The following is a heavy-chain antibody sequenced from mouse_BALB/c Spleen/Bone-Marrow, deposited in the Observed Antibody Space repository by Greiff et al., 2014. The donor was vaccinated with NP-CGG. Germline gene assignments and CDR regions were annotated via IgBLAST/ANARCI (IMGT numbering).Heavy chain of an antibody. CDR2: ISSGSSTI. J-gene: IGHJ2*01. V-gene: IGHV5-17*02. Sequence: EVQLVESGGGLVQPGGSRKLSRAASGFTFSSFGMHWVRQAPEKGLEWVAYISSGSSTIYYADTVKGRFTISRDNPKNTLFLQMTSLRSEDTAMYYCARSSYGYDRQAYFFDYWGQGTTLTVSS. D-gene: IGHD2-2*01. CDR3: ARSSYGYDRQAYFFDY. CDR1: GFTFSSFG.